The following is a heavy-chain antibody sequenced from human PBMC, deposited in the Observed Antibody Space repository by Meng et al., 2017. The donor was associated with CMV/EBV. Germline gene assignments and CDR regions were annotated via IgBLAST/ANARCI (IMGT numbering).Heavy chain of an antibody. V-gene: IGHV3-23*01. CDR1: FTFSSYA. Sequence: FTFSSYAMSWVRQAPGKGLEWVSAISGSGGSTYYADSVKGRFTISRDNSKNTLYLQMNSLRAEDTAVYYCAKMTYYYDSSGYNYRYSYWGQGTLVTVSS. J-gene: IGHJ4*02. D-gene: IGHD3-22*01. CDR2: ISGSGGST. CDR3: AKMTYYYDSSGYNYRYSY.